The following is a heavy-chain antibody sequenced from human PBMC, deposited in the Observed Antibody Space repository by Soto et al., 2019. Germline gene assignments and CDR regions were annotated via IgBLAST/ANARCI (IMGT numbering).Heavy chain of an antibody. V-gene: IGHV3-30-3*01. D-gene: IGHD3-3*01. CDR3: ARGYYDFWSGSDY. CDR1: GFTFSTYA. J-gene: IGHJ4*02. CDR2: ISYDGNNY. Sequence: QVQLVESGGGVVQPGRSLRPSCAASGFTFSTYAMHWVRQAPGKGLEWVAIISYDGNNYSYADSVKGRFTISRDNSKNTLYLQMNSLRAEDTAVYYCARGYYDFWSGSDYWGQGTLVTVSS.